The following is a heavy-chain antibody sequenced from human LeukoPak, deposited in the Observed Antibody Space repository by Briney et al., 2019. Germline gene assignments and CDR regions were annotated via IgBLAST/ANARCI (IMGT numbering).Heavy chain of an antibody. D-gene: IGHD6-13*01. CDR2: IRYDGSNK. Sequence: GVSLRLSCAASGFTFSSYGMHWVRQAPGKGLEWVAFIRYDGSNKYYADSVKGRFTISRDNSKNTLYLQMNGLRAEDTAVYYCANCGAAAGYWGQGTLVTVSS. V-gene: IGHV3-30*02. CDR3: ANCGAAAGY. J-gene: IGHJ4*02. CDR1: GFTFSSYG.